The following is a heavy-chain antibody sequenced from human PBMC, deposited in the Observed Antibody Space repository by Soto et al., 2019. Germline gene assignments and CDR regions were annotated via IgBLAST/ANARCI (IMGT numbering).Heavy chain of an antibody. D-gene: IGHD3-22*01. Sequence: QLQLQESGPGLVKPSETLSLTCTVSGGSISSSSYYWGWIRQPPGKGLEWIGSIYYSGSTYYNPSLKSRVTTSVATSKNQSSLKLRSVTAADTAVYYCARRTHYYDSSGYYSYWGQGTLVTVSS. CDR1: GGSISSSSYY. CDR2: IYYSGST. V-gene: IGHV4-39*01. CDR3: ARRTHYYDSSGYYSY. J-gene: IGHJ4*02.